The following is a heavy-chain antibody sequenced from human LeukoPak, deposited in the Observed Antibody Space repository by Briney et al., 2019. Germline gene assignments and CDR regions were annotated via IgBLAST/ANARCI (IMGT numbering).Heavy chain of an antibody. CDR3: ARDPTPGMYYFDH. J-gene: IGHJ4*02. CDR1: GDSINTCGYS. Sequence: SQTLSLTCTVSGDSINTCGYSWNWIRQHPGKGLEWIGYIYYSGTTYYNPSLKSRPTISLDTSKNQFSLKLSSVTAADTAVYYCARDPTPGMYYFDHWGQGNLVTVSP. V-gene: IGHV4-31*03. CDR2: IYYSGTT. D-gene: IGHD4-11*01.